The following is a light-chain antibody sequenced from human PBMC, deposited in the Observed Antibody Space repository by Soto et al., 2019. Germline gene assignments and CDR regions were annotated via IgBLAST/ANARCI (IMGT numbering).Light chain of an antibody. Sequence: EIVITQSPGTLSLSPGERATISCRASQSVSSNLAWYQQKPGQAPRLLIYGASTRATGIAARFSGSGSGTEFTLTISSLQSEDFAVYYCQQYNNWPPITFGQGTRLEIK. J-gene: IGKJ5*01. CDR2: GAS. CDR1: QSVSSN. CDR3: QQYNNWPPIT. V-gene: IGKV3-15*01.